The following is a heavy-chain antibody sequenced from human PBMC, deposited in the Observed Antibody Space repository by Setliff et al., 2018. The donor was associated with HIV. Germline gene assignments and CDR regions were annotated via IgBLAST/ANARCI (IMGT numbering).Heavy chain of an antibody. J-gene: IGHJ6*02. V-gene: IGHV4-34*01. CDR1: GGPLSGYC. CDR3: TRGPARRYPGSTVYGL. Sequence: SETLSLTCGLYGGPLSGYCWTWIRQSPEKGLEWIGEINDSGDTKYNPSLMSRLSMSVEKSKNEFSLKVTSLTAADTAVYFCTRGPARRYPGSTVYGLWGQGTPVTVS. CDR2: INDSGDT. D-gene: IGHD1-26*01.